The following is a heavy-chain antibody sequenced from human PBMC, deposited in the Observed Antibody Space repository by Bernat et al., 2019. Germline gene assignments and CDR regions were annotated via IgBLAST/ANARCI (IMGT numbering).Heavy chain of an antibody. V-gene: IGHV4-59*13. Sequence: QVHLQESGPGLVKPSETLSLICTVSGDSMSRYYWSWIRQTLGAGLERIGYVYDSGMTNYNPSLKSRVTISLDTSESQFSLKLSSVAAADTAVYYCAGDINSAWYYFWGQGILVTVSS. CDR3: AGDINSAWYYF. CDR1: GDSMSRYY. D-gene: IGHD6-19*01. J-gene: IGHJ4*02. CDR2: VYDSGMT.